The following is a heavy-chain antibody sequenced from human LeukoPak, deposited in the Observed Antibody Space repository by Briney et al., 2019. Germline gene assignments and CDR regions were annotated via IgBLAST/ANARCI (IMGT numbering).Heavy chain of an antibody. D-gene: IGHD4/OR15-4a*01. V-gene: IGHV3-53*01. CDR3: ARRAGAYSHPYDY. CDR1: GFTFSAHG. J-gene: IGHJ4*02. Sequence: PGGSLRLSCAASGFTFSAHGVNWVRQAPGEGLEWVSFIYRDNTHYTDSVKGRFTISRDNSKNTLYLQMNSLRAEDTAVYYCARRAGAYSHPYDYWGQGTLVTVSS. CDR2: IYRDNT.